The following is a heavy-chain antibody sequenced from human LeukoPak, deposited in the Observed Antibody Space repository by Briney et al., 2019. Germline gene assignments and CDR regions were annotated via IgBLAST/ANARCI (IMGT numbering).Heavy chain of an antibody. J-gene: IGHJ3*02. V-gene: IGHV6-1*01. CDR1: GDSVSSNSAA. CDR3: ARGPASSGGLPPGAFDI. D-gene: IGHD6-25*01. CDR2: TYYRSKWYN. Sequence: SQTLSLTCAISGDSVSSNSAAWNWIRQSPSRGLEWLGRTYYRSKWYNDYAVSVKSRITINPDTSKNQFSLQLNSVTPEDTAVYYCARGPASSGGLPPGAFDIWGQGTMVTVSS.